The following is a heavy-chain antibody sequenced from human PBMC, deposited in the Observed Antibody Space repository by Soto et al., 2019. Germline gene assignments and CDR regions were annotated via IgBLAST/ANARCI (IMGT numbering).Heavy chain of an antibody. V-gene: IGHV3-30*18. D-gene: IGHD6-19*01. J-gene: IGHJ4*02. CDR2: ISADGSDK. CDR1: GFTFSDFG. CDR3: SKGTAVARQHFAN. Sequence: QVQLVESGGGVVQPERSLRLSCATSGFTFSDFGMHWFRQAPGKGLEWVAAISADGSDKYYLGSVQGRFTISRDNTKNALYLQLNSLRTEDTAVYYCSKGTAVARQHFANWGQGTLVTVSS.